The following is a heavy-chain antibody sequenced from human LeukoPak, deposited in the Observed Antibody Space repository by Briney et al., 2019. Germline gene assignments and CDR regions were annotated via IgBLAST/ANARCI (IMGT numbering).Heavy chain of an antibody. V-gene: IGHV4-59*12. D-gene: IGHD6-19*01. CDR1: GGSISSYY. CDR2: IYYSGTT. J-gene: IGHJ6*02. CDR3: ARRVAVAGYYFYYGLDV. Sequence: SETLSLTCTVSGGSISSYYWSWIRQPPGKGLEWIGYIYYSGTTNYNPSLKSRVTISVDTSKNQFSLKLGSVTAADTAIYYCARRVAVAGYYFYYGLDVWGQGTTVTVSS.